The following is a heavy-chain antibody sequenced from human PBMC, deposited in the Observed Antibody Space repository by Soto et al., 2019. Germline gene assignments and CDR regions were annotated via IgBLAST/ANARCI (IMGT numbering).Heavy chain of an antibody. V-gene: IGHV1-2*04. CDR3: ARALGYCSGGSCRTYYYYYGMDV. D-gene: IGHD2-15*01. Sequence: ASVKVSCKASGYTFTGYYMHWVRQAPGQGVEWMGWINPNSGGTNYAQKFQGWVTMTRDTSISTAYMELSRLRSDDTAVYYCARALGYCSGGSCRTYYYYYGMDVWGQGTTVTVSS. CDR2: INPNSGGT. J-gene: IGHJ6*02. CDR1: GYTFTGYY.